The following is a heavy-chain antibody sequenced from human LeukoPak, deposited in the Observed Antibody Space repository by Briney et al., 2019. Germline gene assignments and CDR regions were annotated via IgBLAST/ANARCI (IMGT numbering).Heavy chain of an antibody. CDR2: LYTVITT. Sequence: PGGSLRLSCAASGFAVSSNYMTWVRQAPGKGLEWVSSLYTVITTHYADSVKGRFTISRDNAKNSLYLQMNSLRAEDTAVYYCARDDYYDSSGYYYEYYFDYWGQGTLVTVSS. CDR1: GFAVSSNY. J-gene: IGHJ4*02. D-gene: IGHD3-22*01. V-gene: IGHV3-53*01. CDR3: ARDDYYDSSGYYYEYYFDY.